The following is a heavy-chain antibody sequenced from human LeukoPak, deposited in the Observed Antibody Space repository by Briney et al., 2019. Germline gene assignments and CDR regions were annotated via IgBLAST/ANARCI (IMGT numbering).Heavy chain of an antibody. CDR2: ISSSGSTI. D-gene: IGHD3-10*01. Sequence: GGSLRLSCAASGFTFVSYSMNWVRQAPGKGLEWVSYISSSGSTIYYADSVKGRFTISRDNAKNSLYLQMNSLRAEDTAVYYCARDSGYYGSGSYYGPLDYWGQGTLVTVSS. J-gene: IGHJ4*02. CDR1: GFTFVSYS. CDR3: ARDSGYYGSGSYYGPLDY. V-gene: IGHV3-48*04.